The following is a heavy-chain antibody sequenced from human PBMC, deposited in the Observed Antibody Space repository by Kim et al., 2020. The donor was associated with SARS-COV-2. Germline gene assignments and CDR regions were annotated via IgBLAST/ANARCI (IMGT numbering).Heavy chain of an antibody. CDR3: GGLWSGYSGFDY. D-gene: IGHD3-3*01. Sequence: FYADSVKGRFTITRDDAKNSLYLQMDSLRADDTAVYYCGGLWSGYSGFDYWGQGTLVTVSS. V-gene: IGHV3-21*01. J-gene: IGHJ4*02.